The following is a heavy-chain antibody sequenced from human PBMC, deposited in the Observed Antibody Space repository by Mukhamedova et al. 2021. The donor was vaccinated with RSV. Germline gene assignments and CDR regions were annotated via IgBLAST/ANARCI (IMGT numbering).Heavy chain of an antibody. CDR2: ISASSGTI. CDR3: ATGSLHYFDY. V-gene: IGHV3-48*01. Sequence: LSCISASSGTINYADSVEGRFTISRDNTKNSLFLHMNSLRVEDTAVYHCATGSLHYFDYWGRGTLVTVSS. J-gene: IGHJ4*02.